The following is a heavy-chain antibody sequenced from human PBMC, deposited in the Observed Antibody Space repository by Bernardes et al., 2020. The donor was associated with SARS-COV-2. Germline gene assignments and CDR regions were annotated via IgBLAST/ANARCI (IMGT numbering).Heavy chain of an antibody. CDR1: GGSITSGSYY. CDR2: IYTSGST. J-gene: IGHJ6*02. V-gene: IGHV4-61*02. CDR3: ARGGFGVVMTDYYYYGMDV. D-gene: IGHD3-3*01. Sequence: SETLSLTCTVSGGSITSGSYYGSWIRQAAGKGLEWIGLIYTSGSTIYNPSLKSRVTMSVDRSNNQFSLQLTSVTAADSAVYYCARGGFGVVMTDYYYYGMDVWGQGTTVTVSS.